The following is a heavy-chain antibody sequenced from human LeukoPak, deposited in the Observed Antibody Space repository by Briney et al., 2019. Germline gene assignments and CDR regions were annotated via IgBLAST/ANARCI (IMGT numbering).Heavy chain of an antibody. CDR1: GYSFTSYW. CDR3: ARYRYCSGGNCYGPDY. J-gene: IGHJ4*02. CDR2: IYPGDSDT. Sequence: GESLKISCKGSGYSFTSYWIGWVRQMPGKGLEWMGIIYPGDSDTRYSPSFQGQVTISADKSISTAYLQWSSLKASDTATYYCARYRYCSGGNCYGPDYWGQGTLVTVSS. V-gene: IGHV5-51*01. D-gene: IGHD2-15*01.